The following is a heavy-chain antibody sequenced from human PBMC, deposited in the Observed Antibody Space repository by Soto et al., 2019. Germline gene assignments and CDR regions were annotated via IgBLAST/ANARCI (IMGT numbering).Heavy chain of an antibody. CDR1: GGTFSSYA. CDR2: IIPIFGTA. J-gene: IGHJ4*02. Sequence: GASVKVSCKASGGTFSSYAISWVRQAPGQGLEWMGGIIPIFGTANYAQKFQGRVTITADESTSTAYMELSSLRSEDTAVYYCASKDYYDSSGYHQPIDYWGQGTLVTVSS. CDR3: ASKDYYDSSGYHQPIDY. V-gene: IGHV1-69*13. D-gene: IGHD3-22*01.